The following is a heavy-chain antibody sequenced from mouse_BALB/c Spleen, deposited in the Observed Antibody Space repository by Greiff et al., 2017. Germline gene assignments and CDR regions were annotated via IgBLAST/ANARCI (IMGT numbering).Heavy chain of an antibody. Sequence: VKLVESGPGLVAPSQSLSITCTVSGFSLTSYGVHWVRQPPGKGLEWLGVIWAGGSTNYNSALMSRLSISKDNSKSQVFLKMNSLQTDDTAMYYCARDKGTTATAWFAYWGQGTLVTVSA. CDR2: IWAGGST. CDR3: ARDKGTTATAWFAY. J-gene: IGHJ3*01. CDR1: GFSLTSYG. V-gene: IGHV2-9*02. D-gene: IGHD1-2*01.